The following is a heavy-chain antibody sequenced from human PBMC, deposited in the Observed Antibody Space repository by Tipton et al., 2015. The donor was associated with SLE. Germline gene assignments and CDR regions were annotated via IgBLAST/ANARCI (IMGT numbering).Heavy chain of an antibody. Sequence: SLRLSCAASGFTFSSYVMSWVRQAPGKGLEWVSAISGSGGSTYYADSVKGRFTISRDNSKNTLYLQMNSLRAEDTAVYYCAKVRPSTITRGDYWGQGTLVTVSS. J-gene: IGHJ4*02. V-gene: IGHV3-23*01. CDR3: AKVRPSTITRGDY. CDR2: ISGSGGST. D-gene: IGHD5/OR15-5a*01. CDR1: GFTFSSYV.